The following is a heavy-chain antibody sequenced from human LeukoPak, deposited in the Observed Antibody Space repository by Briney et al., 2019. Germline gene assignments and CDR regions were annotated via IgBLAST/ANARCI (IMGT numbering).Heavy chain of an antibody. CDR3: AREDMTSGAFDI. Sequence: SETLSLTCAVYGGSFSGYYWSWIRQPAGKGLEWIGRIYTSGSTNYSPSLKSRLTMSVDTSKKQFSLKVSSVTAADTAVYYCAREDMTSGAFDIWGQGTMVTVSS. V-gene: IGHV4-4*07. J-gene: IGHJ3*02. D-gene: IGHD4-11*01. CDR2: IYTSGST. CDR1: GGSFSGYY.